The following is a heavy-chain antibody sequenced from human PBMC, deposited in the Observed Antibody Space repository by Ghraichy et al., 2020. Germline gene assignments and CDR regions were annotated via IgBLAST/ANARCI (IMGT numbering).Heavy chain of an antibody. Sequence: GESLNISCAASGFTFSSYSMNWVRQAPGKGLEWVSYISSSSSTIYYADSVKGRFTISRDNAKNSLYLQMNSLRAEDTAVYYCARPRCSGGSCYSTDYYYGMGVWGQGTTVTVSS. CDR2: ISSSSSTI. CDR1: GFTFSSYS. CDR3: ARPRCSGGSCYSTDYYYGMGV. V-gene: IGHV3-48*01. D-gene: IGHD2-15*01. J-gene: IGHJ6*02.